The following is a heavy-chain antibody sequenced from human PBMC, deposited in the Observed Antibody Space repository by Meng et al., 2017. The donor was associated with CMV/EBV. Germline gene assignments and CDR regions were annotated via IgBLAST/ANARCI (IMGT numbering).Heavy chain of an antibody. CDR2: IKQDGSEK. D-gene: IGHD2-8*01. V-gene: IGHV3-7*01. J-gene: IGHJ4*02. CDR3: ARDSGRMNY. Sequence: GESLKISCAASGFTFSSYWMSWVRQAPGKGLEWVANIKQDGSEKYYVDSVKGRFTISRDNGKNSVYLQMNSLRAEDTAVYYCARDSGRMNYWGQGTLVTVPQ. CDR1: GFTFSSYW.